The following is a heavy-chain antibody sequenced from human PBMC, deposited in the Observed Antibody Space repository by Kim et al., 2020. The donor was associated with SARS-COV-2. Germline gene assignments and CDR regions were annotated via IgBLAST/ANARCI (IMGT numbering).Heavy chain of an antibody. Sequence: SETLSLTCTVSGGSISSYYWSWIRQPPGKGLEWIGYIYYSGSTNYNPSLKSRVTISVDTSKNQFSLKLSSVTAADTAVYYCASYGDYIANYWGQGTLVT. J-gene: IGHJ4*02. CDR2: IYYSGST. CDR3: ASYGDYIANY. CDR1: GGSISSYY. D-gene: IGHD4-17*01. V-gene: IGHV4-59*01.